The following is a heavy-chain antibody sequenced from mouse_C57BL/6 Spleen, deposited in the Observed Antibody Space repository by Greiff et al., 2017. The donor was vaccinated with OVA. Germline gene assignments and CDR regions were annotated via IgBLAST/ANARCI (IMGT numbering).Heavy chain of an antibody. V-gene: IGHV1-82*01. Sequence: QVQLKESGPELVKPGASVKISCKASGYAFSSSWMNWVKQRPGKGLEWIGRIYPGDGDTNYNGKFKGKATLTADKSSSTAYMQLSSLTSEDSSVYFGARSGVYYGSSPYFDYWGQGTTLTVSS. J-gene: IGHJ2*01. CDR1: GYAFSSSW. CDR2: IYPGDGDT. CDR3: ARSGVYYGSSPYFDY. D-gene: IGHD1-1*01.